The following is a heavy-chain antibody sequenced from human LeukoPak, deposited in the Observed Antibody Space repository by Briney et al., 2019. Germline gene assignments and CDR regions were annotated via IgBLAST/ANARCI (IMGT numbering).Heavy chain of an antibody. CDR3: AREYSSSSWYAPFDP. Sequence: SETLSLTCTVSGGSISSSSYYWGWIRQPPGKGLEWIGSIYYSGSTYYNPSLKSRVTISVDTSKNQFSLKLSSVTAADTAVYYCAREYSSSSWYAPFDPWGQGTLVTVSS. CDR1: GGSISSSSYY. J-gene: IGHJ5*02. D-gene: IGHD6-13*01. V-gene: IGHV4-39*07. CDR2: IYYSGST.